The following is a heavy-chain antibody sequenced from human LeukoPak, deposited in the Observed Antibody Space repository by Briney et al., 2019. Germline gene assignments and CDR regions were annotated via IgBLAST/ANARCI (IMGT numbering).Heavy chain of an antibody. CDR3: ARDIDYEDY. CDR2: ISYDGSNK. CDR1: GFTFSSYA. D-gene: IGHD4-17*01. Sequence: GGSLRLSCAASGFTFSSYAMHWVRQAPGKGPEWVAVISYDGSNKYYADSVKGRFTISRDNSKNTLYLQMNSLRAEDTAVYYCARDIDYEDYWGQGTLVTVSS. J-gene: IGHJ4*02. V-gene: IGHV3-30-3*01.